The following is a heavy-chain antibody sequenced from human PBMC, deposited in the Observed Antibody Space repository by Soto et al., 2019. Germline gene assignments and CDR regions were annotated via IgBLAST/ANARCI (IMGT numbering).Heavy chain of an antibody. CDR3: ARVWKNYDFWSGDNWFDP. D-gene: IGHD3-3*01. Sequence: SETLSLTCTVSGGSISSYYWSWIRQPPGKGLEWIGYIYYSGSTNYNPSLKSRVTISVDTSKNQFSLKLSSVTAADTAVYYCARVWKNYDFWSGDNWFDPWGQGTLVTVS. V-gene: IGHV4-59*01. J-gene: IGHJ5*02. CDR1: GGSISSYY. CDR2: IYYSGST.